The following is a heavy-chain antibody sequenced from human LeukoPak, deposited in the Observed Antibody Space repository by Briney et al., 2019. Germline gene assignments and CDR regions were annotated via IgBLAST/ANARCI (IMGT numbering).Heavy chain of an antibody. J-gene: IGHJ5*02. CDR1: GGSISSYY. Sequence: SETLSLTCTVSGGSISSYYWSWIRQPPGKGLEWIGSIYHSGSTYYNPSLKSRVTISVDTSKNQFSLKLSSVTAADTAVYYCARVISVLTLDPWGQGTLVTVSS. CDR2: IYHSGST. D-gene: IGHD2-8*01. CDR3: ARVISVLTLDP. V-gene: IGHV4-38-2*02.